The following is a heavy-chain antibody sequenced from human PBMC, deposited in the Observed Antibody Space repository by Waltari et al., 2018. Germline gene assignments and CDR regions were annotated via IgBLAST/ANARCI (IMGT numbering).Heavy chain of an antibody. CDR3: ARDGSFDF. Sequence: QVHLVQSGAEVKKPGASVKVPCQAFVYTFSAYYMHWVRHAPGQGLEWRGWINPNSERTKYAQKFQGRVTLTRDTSINTVYMELSSLRSDDTALYYCARDGSFDFWGQGTLVTVSS. V-gene: IGHV1-2*02. J-gene: IGHJ4*02. CDR2: INPNSERT. CDR1: VYTFSAYY.